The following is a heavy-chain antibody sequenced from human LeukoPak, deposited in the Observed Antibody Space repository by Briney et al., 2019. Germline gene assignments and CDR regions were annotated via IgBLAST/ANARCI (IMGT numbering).Heavy chain of an antibody. CDR2: INAGNGNT. CDR1: GYTFTTYT. Sequence: GASVKVSCKASGYTFTTYTIHWVRQAPGQRLEWMGWINAGNGNTKYSQKFQGRVTITRDTSASTAYMKLSSLRSEDTAVFYCARESWHYGTDAFDVWGQGTMVTVSS. D-gene: IGHD1-7*01. CDR3: ARESWHYGTDAFDV. V-gene: IGHV1-3*01. J-gene: IGHJ3*01.